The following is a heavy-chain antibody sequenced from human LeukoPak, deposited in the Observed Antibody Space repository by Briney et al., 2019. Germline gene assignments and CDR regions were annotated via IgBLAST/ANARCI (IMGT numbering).Heavy chain of an antibody. CDR1: GGSISSYY. J-gene: IGHJ5*02. D-gene: IGHD1-26*01. Sequence: PSETLSLTCSVFGGSISSYYWSWIRQPAGKGLEWIGRIYTSGSTNYNPSLKSRVTMSVDTSKNQFSLKLSSVTAADTAVYYCARVGATGWFDPWGQGTLVTVSS. CDR3: ARVGATGWFDP. V-gene: IGHV4-4*07. CDR2: IYTSGST.